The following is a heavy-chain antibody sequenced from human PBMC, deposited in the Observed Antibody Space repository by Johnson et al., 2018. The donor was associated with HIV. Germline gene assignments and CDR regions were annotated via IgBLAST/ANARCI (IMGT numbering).Heavy chain of an antibody. D-gene: IGHD6-13*01. Sequence: VQLVESGGGLIQPGGSLRLSCAASGFTVSSNYMSWVRQAPGKGLEWVSVIYSGGSTYYADSVKGRFTISRDNSKNTLYLQMSSLRAEDTAMYYCARDGESQQLPLGDAFDVWGQGTVVTVSS. CDR2: IYSGGST. CDR1: GFTVSSNY. J-gene: IGHJ3*01. CDR3: ARDGESQQLPLGDAFDV. V-gene: IGHV3-53*01.